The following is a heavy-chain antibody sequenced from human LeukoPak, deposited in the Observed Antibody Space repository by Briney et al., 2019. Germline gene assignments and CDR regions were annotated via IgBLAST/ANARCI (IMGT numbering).Heavy chain of an antibody. CDR1: GYTFASYG. CDR2: ISAYNGNT. CDR3: ARDAYYYGSGTSYKVRSFDF. D-gene: IGHD3-10*01. Sequence: ASVSVSCKASGYTFASYGISWVRQAPGQGLEWMGWISAYNGNTNYAQKLQGRVTMTTDTSTSTAYMELRSLRSDDTAVYYCARDAYYYGSGTSYKVRSFDFWGQGTLVTVSS. J-gene: IGHJ4*02. V-gene: IGHV1-18*01.